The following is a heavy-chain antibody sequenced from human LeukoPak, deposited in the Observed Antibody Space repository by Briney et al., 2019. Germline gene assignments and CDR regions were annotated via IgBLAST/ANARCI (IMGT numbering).Heavy chain of an antibody. D-gene: IGHD3-22*01. CDR1: GGSISNYY. Sequence: SETLSLTCTVSGGSISNYYWSWIRQPAGKGLEWIGRIYTSGSTNYNPSLKSRVTISVDTSKNQFSLKLSSVTAADTAVYYCARAIVYYYDNSGYPHANFDYWSQGTLVTVSS. J-gene: IGHJ4*02. V-gene: IGHV4-4*07. CDR3: ARAIVYYYDNSGYPHANFDY. CDR2: IYTSGST.